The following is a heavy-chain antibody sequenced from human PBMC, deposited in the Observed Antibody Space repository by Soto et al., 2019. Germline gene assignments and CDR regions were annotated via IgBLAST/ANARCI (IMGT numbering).Heavy chain of an antibody. CDR2: INPNSGGT. CDR1: GYTFTGYY. CDR3: ARGGGVYSGYDLYFDY. J-gene: IGHJ4*02. V-gene: IGHV1-2*04. Sequence: QVQLVQSGAEVKKPGASVKVSCKASGYTFTGYYMHWVRQAPGQGLEWMGWINPNSGGTNYAQKFEGWVTMTRDTSISTAYMELSRLRADDTAVYYCARGGGVYSGYDLYFDYWGQGTLVTVSS. D-gene: IGHD5-12*01.